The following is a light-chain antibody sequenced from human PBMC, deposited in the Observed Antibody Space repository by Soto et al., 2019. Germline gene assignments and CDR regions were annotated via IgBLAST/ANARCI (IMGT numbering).Light chain of an antibody. V-gene: IGKV3-20*01. CDR1: QSVSSSY. Sequence: EIVLTQSPGTLSLSPGERATLSCRASQSVSSSYLAWYQQKPGQAPRLLIYGASGRATGIPDRFSGSVSGTDFTLTISRLEPEDFAVYYCHQYGSSPPVTFGQGTLLEIK. CDR3: HQYGSSPPVT. CDR2: GAS. J-gene: IGKJ5*01.